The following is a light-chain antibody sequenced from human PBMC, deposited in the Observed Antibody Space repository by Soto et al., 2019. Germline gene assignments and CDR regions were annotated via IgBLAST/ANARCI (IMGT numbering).Light chain of an antibody. CDR2: GAS. Sequence: EIVLTQSPGTLSLSPGERATLSCRASQSVRITYLAWYQQKPGQAPRLLMYGASTRATGIPDRFTGSGSGTDFTLTISRLEPEDFAVYYCQQYGTSPPATFGQGTKLEI. CDR1: QSVRITY. J-gene: IGKJ2*01. CDR3: QQYGTSPPAT. V-gene: IGKV3-20*01.